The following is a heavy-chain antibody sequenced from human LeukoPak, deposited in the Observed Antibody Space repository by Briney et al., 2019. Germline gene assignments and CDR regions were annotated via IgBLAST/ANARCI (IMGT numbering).Heavy chain of an antibody. CDR1: GFTFSSYN. D-gene: IGHD1-26*01. CDR2: ISSSSSTI. Sequence: GGSLRLSCVASGFTFSSYNMNWVRQAPGKGLEWVSYISSSSSTIYYADSVTGRFTISRDNAKNSLYLQMNSLRAEDTAVYYCARDGWLARGWELTIFGYWGQGTLVTVSS. CDR3: ARDGWLARGWELTIFGY. V-gene: IGHV3-48*04. J-gene: IGHJ4*02.